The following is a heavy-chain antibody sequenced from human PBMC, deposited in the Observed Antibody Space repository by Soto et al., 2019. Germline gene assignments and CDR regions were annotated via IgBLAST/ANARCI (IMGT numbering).Heavy chain of an antibody. V-gene: IGHV4-34*01. CDR2: INHTGGT. D-gene: IGHD3-3*01. CDR3: ATRITVFGLLIPPFDP. Sequence: SETLSLTCAVYGGSVNGYYWNWIRQPPGRGLEWIGEINHTGGTHYSPSLKSRVTMSVDTSKNQFSLRLSSVTAADTAIYYCATRITVFGLLIPPFDPWGQGTQVTVSS. CDR1: GGSVNGYY. J-gene: IGHJ5*02.